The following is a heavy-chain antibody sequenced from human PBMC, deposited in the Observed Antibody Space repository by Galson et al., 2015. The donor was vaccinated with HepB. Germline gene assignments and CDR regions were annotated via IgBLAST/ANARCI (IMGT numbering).Heavy chain of an antibody. D-gene: IGHD5-18*01. CDR3: ARDTFDTAMGVYYFDY. V-gene: IGHV3-30-3*01. J-gene: IGHJ4*02. CDR2: ISYDGSNK. Sequence: SLRLSCAASGSTFSSYAMHWVRQAPGKGLEWVAVISYDGSNKYYADSVKGRFTISRDNSKNTLYLQMNSLRAEDTAVYYCARDTFDTAMGVYYFDYWGQGTLVTVSS. CDR1: GSTFSSYA.